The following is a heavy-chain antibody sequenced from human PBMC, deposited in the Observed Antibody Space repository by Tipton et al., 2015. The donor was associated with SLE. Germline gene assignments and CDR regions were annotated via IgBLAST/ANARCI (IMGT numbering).Heavy chain of an antibody. CDR3: AKERIDSSTWFTGYSVDA. V-gene: IGHV3-23*03. CDR1: GFTLNNYV. Sequence: SLRLSCEASGFTLNNYVMSWVRQAPGKGLEWVSVVYSGGTTFYSDSVKGRFTMSRETSENTLHLQMNRLTVEDSAVYFCAKERIDSSTWFTGYSVDAWGQGTTVTVSS. J-gene: IGHJ6*02. D-gene: IGHD2-2*01. CDR2: VYSGGTT.